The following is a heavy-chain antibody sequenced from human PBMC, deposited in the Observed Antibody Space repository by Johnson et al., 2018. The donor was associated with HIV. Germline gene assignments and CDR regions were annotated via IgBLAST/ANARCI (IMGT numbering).Heavy chain of an antibody. D-gene: IGHD3-22*01. CDR2: IRYDGSNK. CDR3: AKVRSGYTEIDAFDI. CDR1: GFTFSSYG. Sequence: QVQLVESGGGVVQPGRSLRLSCAASGFTFSSYGMHWVRQAPGKGLEWVAVIRYDGSNKYYADSVTGRFTFSRDNSKNTLYLQMNSLRAEDTAVYFCAKVRSGYTEIDAFDIWGQGTMVTVSS. J-gene: IGHJ3*02. V-gene: IGHV3-30*02.